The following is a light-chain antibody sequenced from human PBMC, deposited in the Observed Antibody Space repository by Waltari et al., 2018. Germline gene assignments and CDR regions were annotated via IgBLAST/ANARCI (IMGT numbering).Light chain of an antibody. Sequence: QSGLTQPASVSGSPGQSITISCTGTSSDVGNYNLVSWYQQSPGQAPKLMVYEVTRRSSGVSGRCAGSKSGNTASLTICGLQSEDEADYYCCSYAGLGIYVFGTGTKVTVL. CDR3: CSYAGLGIYV. CDR1: SSDVGNYNL. J-gene: IGLJ1*01. V-gene: IGLV2-23*02. CDR2: EVT.